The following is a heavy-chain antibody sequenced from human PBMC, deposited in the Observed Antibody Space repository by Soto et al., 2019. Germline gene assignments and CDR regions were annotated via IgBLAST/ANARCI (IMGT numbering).Heavy chain of an antibody. CDR3: ASTIIAAAGTPYFDY. V-gene: IGHV1-2*02. CDR1: GYTFTGYY. J-gene: IGHJ4*02. CDR2: INRNSGGT. Sequence: ASVKVSCKHSGYTFTGYYMHWVRQAPGQGLEWMGGINRNSGGTNYAQEFQGRVTMTRDTSISTTYMELSSLRSDDTAVYFCASTIIAAAGTPYFDYGGQGALVTVSS. D-gene: IGHD6-13*01.